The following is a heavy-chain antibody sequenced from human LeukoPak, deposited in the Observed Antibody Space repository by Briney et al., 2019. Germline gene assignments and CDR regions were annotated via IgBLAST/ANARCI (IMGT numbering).Heavy chain of an antibody. J-gene: IGHJ4*02. V-gene: IGHV3-48*01. CDR1: GFSFSTYS. CDR3: ARDITASSWHALDY. Sequence: GGSLRLSCEASGFSFSTYSMNWVRQAPGKGLEWASYITSNNGAIYYADSVKGRFTMSRDNAKNSLYLQMNSLRAEDTAVYYCARDITASSWHALDYWGQGTLITVSS. CDR2: ITSNNGAI. D-gene: IGHD6-13*01.